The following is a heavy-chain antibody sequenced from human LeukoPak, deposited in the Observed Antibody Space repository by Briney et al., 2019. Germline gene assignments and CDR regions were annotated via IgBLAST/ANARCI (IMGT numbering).Heavy chain of an antibody. CDR2: ISSSSSYI. V-gene: IGHV3-21*01. Sequence: PGGSLRLSCAASGFTFSSYSMNWVRQAPGKGLEWVSSISSSSSYIYYADSVKGRFTISRDNAKNSLYLQMNSLRAEDTAVYYCARDRDEYQLPDAFDIWGQGTMVTVSS. J-gene: IGHJ3*02. CDR1: GFTFSSYS. CDR3: ARDRDEYQLPDAFDI. D-gene: IGHD2-2*01.